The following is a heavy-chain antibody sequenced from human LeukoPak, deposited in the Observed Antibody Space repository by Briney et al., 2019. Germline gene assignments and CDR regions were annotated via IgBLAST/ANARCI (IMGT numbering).Heavy chain of an antibody. Sequence: SETLSLTCTVSGGSISSYYWSWIRQSPEKGLEWIGYIYYSGSTNYNPSLKSRVTISVDKSKNQFSLKLSSVTAADTAVYYCARGDSSSWYGRGAFDIWGQGTMVTVSS. CDR2: IYYSGST. CDR3: ARGDSSSWYGRGAFDI. D-gene: IGHD6-13*01. CDR1: GGSISSYY. V-gene: IGHV4-59*12. J-gene: IGHJ3*02.